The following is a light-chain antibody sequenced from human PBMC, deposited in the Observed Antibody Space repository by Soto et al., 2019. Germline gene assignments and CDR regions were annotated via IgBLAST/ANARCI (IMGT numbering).Light chain of an antibody. V-gene: IGLV2-8*01. J-gene: IGLJ3*02. CDR1: SSDVGGYNS. CDR3: SSYAGSNNVL. Sequence: QSALTQPPSASGSPGQSVTISCTGTSSDVGGYNSVSWYQQHSGKAPKVIVYEVTKRPSGVPDCFSGSKSGYTASLTVSGLQAEDDADYYCSSYAGSNNVLFGGGTKLTVL. CDR2: EVT.